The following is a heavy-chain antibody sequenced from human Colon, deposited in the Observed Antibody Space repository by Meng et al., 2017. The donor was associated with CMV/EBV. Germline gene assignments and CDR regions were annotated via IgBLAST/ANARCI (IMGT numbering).Heavy chain of an antibody. Sequence: GGSLRLSCVGSGFTFSTYWMSWIRQAPGKGLEWVASIKEDGTETYYAESVKGRFSISRDNSKNSLSLEMSSLRAEDTAVYYCAREGDLVVVPGSTRSPGGNDYWGQGTLVTVSS. J-gene: IGHJ4*02. CDR3: AREGDLVVVPGSTRSPGGNDY. CDR2: IKEDGTET. V-gene: IGHV3-7*01. CDR1: GFTFSTYW. D-gene: IGHD2-21*02.